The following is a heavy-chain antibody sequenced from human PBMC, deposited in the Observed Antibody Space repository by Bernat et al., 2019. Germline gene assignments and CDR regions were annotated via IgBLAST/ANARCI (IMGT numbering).Heavy chain of an antibody. V-gene: IGHV4-39*01. D-gene: IGHD2-2*01. CDR3: ARLHCSSTSCYVTGYYYYYYMDV. Sequence: QLQLQESGPGLVKPSETLSLTCTVSGGSISSSSYYWGWIRQPPGKGLEWIGGIYYSGSTYYNPSLKSRVTIYVDTSKTQFSLKLSSVIAADTAVYYCARLHCSSTSCYVTGYYYYYYMDVWGKGTTVTVSS. J-gene: IGHJ6*03. CDR1: GGSISSSSYY. CDR2: IYYSGST.